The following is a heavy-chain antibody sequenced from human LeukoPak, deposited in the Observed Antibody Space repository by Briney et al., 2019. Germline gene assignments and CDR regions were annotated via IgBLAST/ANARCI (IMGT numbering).Heavy chain of an antibody. J-gene: IGHJ4*02. CDR1: GFTFSSYA. Sequence: GGSLRLSCAASGFTFSSYAMSWVRQAPGKGLEWVSAISGSGGSTYYADSVKGRFTISRDNSKNTLYLQMNSLRAEDTAVYYCAKEGRYFDWLLPHPFGYWGQGTLVTVSS. V-gene: IGHV3-23*01. CDR3: AKEGRYFDWLLPHPFGY. D-gene: IGHD3-9*01. CDR2: ISGSGGST.